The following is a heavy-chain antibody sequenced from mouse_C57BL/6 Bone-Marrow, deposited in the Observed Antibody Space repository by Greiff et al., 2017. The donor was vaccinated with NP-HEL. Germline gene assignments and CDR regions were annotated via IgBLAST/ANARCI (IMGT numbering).Heavy chain of an antibody. CDR3: AGRGSSNYGVYFDY. CDR2: ISDGGSYT. D-gene: IGHD2-5*01. CDR1: GFPFSSYA. V-gene: IGHV5-4*01. J-gene: IGHJ2*01. Sequence: EVQLVESGGGLVKPGGSLKLSCAASGFPFSSYAMSWVRQTPEKRLEWVATISDGGSYTYYPDNVKGRFTISRDNAKNNLYLQMSHLKSEDTAMYYCAGRGSSNYGVYFDYWGQGTTLTVSS.